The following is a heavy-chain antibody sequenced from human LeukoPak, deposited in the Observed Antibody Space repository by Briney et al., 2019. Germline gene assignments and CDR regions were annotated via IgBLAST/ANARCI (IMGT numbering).Heavy chain of an antibody. CDR2: INTNTGNP. V-gene: IGHV7-4-1*02. J-gene: IGHJ4*02. Sequence: ASVKVSCKASGYTFTSYAMNWVRQAPGQGLEWMGWINTNTGNPTYAQGFTGRFVFSLDTSVSTAYLQISSLKAEDTAVYYCARVQEEMATQAGFDYWGQGTLVTVSS. CDR3: ARVQEEMATQAGFDY. CDR1: GYTFTSYA. D-gene: IGHD5-24*01.